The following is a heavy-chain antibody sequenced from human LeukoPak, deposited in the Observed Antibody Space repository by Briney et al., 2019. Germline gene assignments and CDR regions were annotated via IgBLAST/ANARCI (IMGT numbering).Heavy chain of an antibody. V-gene: IGHV4-39*07. J-gene: IGHJ6*03. CDR3: AEIGTGTTPFYYYYYMDV. CDR2: IYYSGST. Sequence: SETLSLTCTVSGGSISSGSYYWGWIRQPPGKGLEWIGSIYYSGSTYYNPSLKSRVTISVDTSKNQFSLKLSSVTAADTAVYYCAEIGTGTTPFYYYYYMDVWGKGTTVTISS. D-gene: IGHD1-1*01. CDR1: GGSISSGSYY.